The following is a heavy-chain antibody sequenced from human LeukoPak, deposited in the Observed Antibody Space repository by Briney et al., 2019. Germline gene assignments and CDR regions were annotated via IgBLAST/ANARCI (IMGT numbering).Heavy chain of an antibody. J-gene: IGHJ1*01. V-gene: IGHV4-30-2*01. D-gene: IGHD6-19*01. CDR2: IYDNGRT. CDR3: AREVYAVAGTDLAEYFQH. Sequence: SETLSLTCTVSGASISSGDYYWTWIRQPPGKGLEWIGYIYDNGRTDFNPSLKSRVTISVDTSKNQFSLKLSSVTAADTAVYYCAREVYAVAGTDLAEYFQHWGQGTLVTVSS. CDR1: GASISSGDYY.